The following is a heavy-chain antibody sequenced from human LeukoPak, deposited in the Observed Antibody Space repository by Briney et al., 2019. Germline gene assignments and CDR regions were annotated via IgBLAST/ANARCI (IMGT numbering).Heavy chain of an antibody. D-gene: IGHD3-10*01. V-gene: IGHV4-34*01. CDR3: ARGSGSGSPKGSYYYYGMDA. J-gene: IGHJ6*04. CDR2: INHSGST. CDR1: GGSFSGYY. Sequence: SETLSLTCAVYGGSFSGYYWSWIRQPPGKGLEWIGEINHSGSTNYNPSLKSRVTISVDTSKNQFSLKLSSVTAADTAVYYCARGSGSGSPKGSYYYYGMDAWGKGTTVTVSS.